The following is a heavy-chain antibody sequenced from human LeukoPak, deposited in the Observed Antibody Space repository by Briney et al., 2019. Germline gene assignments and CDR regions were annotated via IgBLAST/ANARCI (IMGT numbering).Heavy chain of an antibody. CDR1: GFTFDDYA. CDR3: AKDPDSSSYLGHYFDY. J-gene: IGHJ4*02. D-gene: IGHD6-13*01. V-gene: IGHV3-9*01. Sequence: LRLSCAASGFTFDDYAMHWVRQAPGKGLGWVSGISWNSGSIGYADSVKGRFTISRDNAKNSLYLQMNSLRAEDTALYYCAKDPDSSSYLGHYFDYWGQGTLVTVSS. CDR2: ISWNSGSI.